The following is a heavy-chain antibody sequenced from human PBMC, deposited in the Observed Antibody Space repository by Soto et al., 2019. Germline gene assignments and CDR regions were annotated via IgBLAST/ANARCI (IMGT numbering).Heavy chain of an antibody. J-gene: IGHJ5*02. V-gene: IGHV1-3*01. D-gene: IGHD3-16*01. CDR1: GYTFTNYA. CDR2: IYAGNGDT. Sequence: QVQLVQSGAEVKKPGASVKVSCKASGYTFTNYAIHCVRLAPGQSLEWMGCIYAGNGDTKYSQKFQGRVTISRDTSANTAYMELSSLPSEDTAVYYCARDYAASGPIFPNWFDPWGQGTLVTVSS. CDR3: ARDYAASGPIFPNWFDP.